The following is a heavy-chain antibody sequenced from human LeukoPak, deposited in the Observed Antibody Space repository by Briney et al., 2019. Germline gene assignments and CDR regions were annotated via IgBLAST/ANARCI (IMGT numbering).Heavy chain of an antibody. D-gene: IGHD3-9*01. V-gene: IGHV2-70*01. Sequence: SGPALVKPTQTLTLTCTFSGFSLSTSGMCVSWIRQPPGKALEWLALIDWDDDKYYSTSLKTRLTISKDTSKNQVVLTMTNMDPVDTATYYCARSSVYTGYYLFDYWGQGTLVTVSS. CDR2: IDWDDDK. J-gene: IGHJ4*02. CDR1: GFSLSTSGMC. CDR3: ARSSVYTGYYLFDY.